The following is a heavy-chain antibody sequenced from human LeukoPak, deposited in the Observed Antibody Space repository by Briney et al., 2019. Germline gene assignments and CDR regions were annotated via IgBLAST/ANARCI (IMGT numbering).Heavy chain of an antibody. V-gene: IGHV4-59*01. CDR2: IYYTGST. CDR1: GGSISSYF. D-gene: IGHD1-26*01. Sequence: SETLSLTCTVSGGSISSYFWSWIRQPPGKGLEWVGYIYYTGSTNYNPSLKSRVTISVDTSKNQFSLKLSSVTAADTAVYYCARGGSSNFDYWGQGTLVTVSS. CDR3: ARGGSSNFDY. J-gene: IGHJ4*02.